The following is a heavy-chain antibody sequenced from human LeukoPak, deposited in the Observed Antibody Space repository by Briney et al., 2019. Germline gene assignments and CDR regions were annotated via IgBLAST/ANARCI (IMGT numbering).Heavy chain of an antibody. V-gene: IGHV1-2*02. CDR1: GYTFTDYY. Sequence: ASVKVSCKTSGYTFTDYYIHWVRQAPGQGLEWMGWINTKTGRTSFARTFQGRVTLTRDPSITTVYMDMAWLTSDDTAIYFCARADFIDAGPYVIAPWGQGTLATVSS. D-gene: IGHD3-3*01. J-gene: IGHJ5*02. CDR3: ARADFIDAGPYVIAP. CDR2: INTKTGRT.